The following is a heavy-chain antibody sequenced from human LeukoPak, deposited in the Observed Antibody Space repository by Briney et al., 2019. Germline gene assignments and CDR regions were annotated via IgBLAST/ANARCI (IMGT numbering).Heavy chain of an antibody. CDR2: MNPNSGNT. D-gene: IGHD3-3*01. CDR3: ARGRGVTIFGVVREALDY. Sequence: ASVKVSCKASGYTFTSYGISWVRQATGQGLEWMGWMNPNSGNTGYAQKFQGRVTITRNTSISTAYMELSSLRSEDTAVYYCARGRGVTIFGVVREALDYWGQGTLVTVSS. CDR1: GYTFTSYG. V-gene: IGHV1-8*03. J-gene: IGHJ4*02.